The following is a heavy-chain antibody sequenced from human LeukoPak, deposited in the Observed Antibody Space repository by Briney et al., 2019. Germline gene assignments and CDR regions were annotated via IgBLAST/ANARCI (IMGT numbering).Heavy chain of an antibody. D-gene: IGHD3-10*01. CDR1: GGTFSSYA. CDR3: ARGVLWFGDLGNWFDP. V-gene: IGHV1-69*01. J-gene: IGHJ5*02. CDR2: IIPIFGTA. Sequence: SVKVSCKTSGGTFSSYAISWVRQAPGQGLEWMGGIIPIFGTANYAQKFQGRVTITADESTSTAYMELSSLRSEDTAVYYCARGVLWFGDLGNWFDPWGQGTLVTVSS.